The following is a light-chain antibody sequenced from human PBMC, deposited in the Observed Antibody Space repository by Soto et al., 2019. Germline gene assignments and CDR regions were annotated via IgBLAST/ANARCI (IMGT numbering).Light chain of an antibody. CDR3: QQYGSSPWT. CDR1: QSVSSSY. J-gene: IGKJ1*01. CDR2: GAS. Sequence: GLKLSLGTLSLSPGERATLSCRASQSVSSSYLAWYQQKPGQPPRLLIYGASSRATGIPDRFSGNGSGTDFTLTISRLEPEDFAVYYCQQYGSSPWTFGQGTKVDI. V-gene: IGKV3-20*01.